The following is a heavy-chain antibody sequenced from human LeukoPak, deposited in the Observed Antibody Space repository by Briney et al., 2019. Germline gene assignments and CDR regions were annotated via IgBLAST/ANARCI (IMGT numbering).Heavy chain of an antibody. CDR3: ARVGTGTALHNWFDP. CDR2: IYSGGST. Sequence: GGSLRLSCAASGFTVSSNYMSWVRQAPGKGLEWVSVIYSGGSTYYADSVKGRFTISRDNSKNTLYLQMNSLRAEDTAVYYCARVGTGTALHNWFDPWGQGTLVTVS. CDR1: GFTVSSNY. J-gene: IGHJ5*02. D-gene: IGHD1/OR15-1a*01. V-gene: IGHV3-53*01.